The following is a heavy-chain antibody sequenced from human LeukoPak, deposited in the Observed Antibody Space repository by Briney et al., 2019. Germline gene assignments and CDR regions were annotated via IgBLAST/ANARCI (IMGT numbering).Heavy chain of an antibody. V-gene: IGHV3-23*01. CDR3: AKGTARRIVGATGGEDY. D-gene: IGHD1-26*01. CDR2: ISGSGGST. Sequence: GGSLRLSCAASGFTFCSYRMSWVRQGPGKGREGVSAISGSGGSTYYADSVKGRFTISRDNSKNTLYLQMNSLRAEDTAVYYCAKGTARRIVGATGGEDYWGQGTLVTVSS. CDR1: GFTFCSYR. J-gene: IGHJ4*02.